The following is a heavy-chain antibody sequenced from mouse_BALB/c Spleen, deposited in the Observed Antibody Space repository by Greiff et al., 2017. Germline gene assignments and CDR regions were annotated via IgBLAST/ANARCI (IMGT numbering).Heavy chain of an antibody. Sequence: EVHLVESGGGLVQPGGSLKLSCAASGFTFSSYGMSWVRQTPDKRLELVATINSNGGSTYYPDSVKGRFTISRDNAKNTLYLQMSSLKSEDTAMYYCARDFYYGSSYGYYAMDYWGQGTSVTVSS. CDR3: ARDFYYGSSYGYYAMDY. V-gene: IGHV5-6-3*01. D-gene: IGHD1-1*01. CDR2: INSNGGST. J-gene: IGHJ4*01. CDR1: GFTFSSYG.